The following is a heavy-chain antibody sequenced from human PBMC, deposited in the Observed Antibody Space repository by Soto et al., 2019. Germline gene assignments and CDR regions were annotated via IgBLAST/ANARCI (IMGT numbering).Heavy chain of an antibody. J-gene: IGHJ6*02. V-gene: IGHV4-59*01. Sequence: PSETLSLTCTVSGGSINTFYWSWVRQPAGKGLEWIGYIYYSGSTNYNPSLKSRVTISVDTSKNQFSLKLSSVTAADTAVYYCARDGWSIAARNYYGMDVWGQGTTVTVSS. CDR2: IYYSGST. D-gene: IGHD6-6*01. CDR3: ARDGWSIAARNYYGMDV. CDR1: GGSINTFY.